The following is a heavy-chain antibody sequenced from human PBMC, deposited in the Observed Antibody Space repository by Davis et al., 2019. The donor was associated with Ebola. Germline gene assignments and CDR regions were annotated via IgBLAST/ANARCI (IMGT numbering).Heavy chain of an antibody. CDR3: AIFGKGYCSGGSCSIGFDY. J-gene: IGHJ4*02. V-gene: IGHV3-73*01. Sequence: GGSLRLSCAASGFTFRGSAMHWVRQASGKGLAWVGRIRSKANSYATAYAASVKGSFTISRDDSKNTAYLQMNSLKTEDTAVYYCAIFGKGYCSGGSCSIGFDYWGQGTLVTVSS. CDR2: IRSKANSYAT. CDR1: GFTFRGSA. D-gene: IGHD2-15*01.